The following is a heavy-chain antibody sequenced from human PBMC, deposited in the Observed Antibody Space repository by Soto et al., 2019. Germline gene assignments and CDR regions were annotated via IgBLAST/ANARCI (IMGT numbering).Heavy chain of an antibody. V-gene: IGHV1-3*01. CDR3: ARAEKLYCSGGSCNTDYYYYGMDV. D-gene: IGHD2-15*01. J-gene: IGHJ6*02. Sequence: GASVKVSCKASGYTFTSYARHWVLQAPGQRLEWMGWINAGNGNTKYSQKFQGRVTITRDTSASTAYMELSSLRSEDTAVYYCARAEKLYCSGGSCNTDYYYYGMDVWGQGTTVTVSS. CDR1: GYTFTSYA. CDR2: INAGNGNT.